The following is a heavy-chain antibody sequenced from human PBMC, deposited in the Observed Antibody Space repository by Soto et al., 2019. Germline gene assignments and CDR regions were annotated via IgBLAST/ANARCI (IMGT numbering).Heavy chain of an antibody. CDR1: GYTFTSYG. J-gene: IGHJ4*02. CDR2: ISAYNGNT. V-gene: IGHV1-18*01. CDR3: ARDLSCSGGSCYSD. Sequence: RASVKVSCKASGYTFTSYGISWVRQAPGQGLEWMGWISAYNGNTNYAQKLQGRVTMTTDTSTSTAYMELRSLRSDDTAVYYCARDLSCSGGSCYSDWGQGTLVTVSS. D-gene: IGHD2-15*01.